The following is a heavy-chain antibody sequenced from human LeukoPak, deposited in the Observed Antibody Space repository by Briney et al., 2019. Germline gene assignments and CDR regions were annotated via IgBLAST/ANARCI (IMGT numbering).Heavy chain of an antibody. CDR1: GYTLTELS. CDR3: AMVLSSGSYSDPFDY. J-gene: IGHJ4*02. V-gene: IGHV1-24*01. D-gene: IGHD3-10*01. CDR2: FDPEDGET. Sequence: ASVKVSCKVSGYTLTELSMHWVRQAPGKGLEWMGGFDPEDGETIYAQKFQGRVTMTEDTSTDTAYMELSSLRSEDTAVYYCAMVLSSGSYSDPFDYWGQGTLVTVSS.